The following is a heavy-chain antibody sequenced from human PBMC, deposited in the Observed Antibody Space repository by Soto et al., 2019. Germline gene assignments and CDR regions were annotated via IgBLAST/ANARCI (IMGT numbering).Heavy chain of an antibody. CDR2: IYPADSDT. D-gene: IGHD2-15*01. Sequence: GESLKISCKGSGYSFSNYWIARVRQIPGKGLEWMGIIYPADSDTRYSPSFQGQVTIPADKYISTAYLQWSSLKASDTAMYYCARQFHDNIGGGYYYYGLDVWGRGTTVTVSS. CDR3: ARQFHDNIGGGYYYYGLDV. CDR1: GYSFSNYW. J-gene: IGHJ6*02. V-gene: IGHV5-51*01.